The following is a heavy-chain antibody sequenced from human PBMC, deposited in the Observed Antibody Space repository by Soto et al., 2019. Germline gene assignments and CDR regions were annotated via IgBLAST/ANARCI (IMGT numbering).Heavy chain of an antibody. CDR2: IYYSGST. CDR3: ARGYRVGCWSRCL. CDR1: GGSISSGGYY. V-gene: IGHV4-31*03. D-gene: IGHD3-3*01. J-gene: IGHJ4*02. Sequence: QVQLQESGPGLVKPSQTLSLTCTVSGGSISSGGYYWSWIRQHPGKGLEWIGYIYYSGSTYYNPSETMRVTIPVDTTNDLFTLKRSLVTAAGTAVDGRARGYRVGCWSRCLRGQGTLGTVSS.